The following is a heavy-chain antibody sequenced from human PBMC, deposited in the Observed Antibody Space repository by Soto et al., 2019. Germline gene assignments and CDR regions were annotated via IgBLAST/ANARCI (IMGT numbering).Heavy chain of an antibody. V-gene: IGHV1-69*06. D-gene: IGHD2-8*01. CDR3: AREPNGGHGFDS. J-gene: IGHJ4*02. CDR1: GGTFSGHA. CDR2: LIPLFGTT. Sequence: QVQLVQSGAEVKKPGSSVKVSCEASGGTFSGHAISWVRQAPGQGPEWMGGLIPLFGTTQHAQNFQGRLTITADKSTATACMELTRLPFEDPAIFCCAREPNGGHGFDSWGQGSVVTVSS.